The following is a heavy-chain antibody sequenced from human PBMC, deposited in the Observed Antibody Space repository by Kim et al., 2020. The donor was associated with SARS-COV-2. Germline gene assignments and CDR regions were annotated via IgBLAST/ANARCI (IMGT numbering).Heavy chain of an antibody. D-gene: IGHD3-22*01. V-gene: IGHV4-59*13. CDR2: IYYSGST. CDR3: ARDSYYYDSSGYPRRVFDY. J-gene: IGHJ4*02. CDR1: GGSISSYY. Sequence: SETLSLTCTVSGGSISSYYWSWIRQPPGKGLEWIGYIYYSGSTNYNPSLKSRVTISVDTSKNQFSLKLSSVTAADTAVYYCARDSYYYDSSGYPRRVFDYWGQGTLVTVSS.